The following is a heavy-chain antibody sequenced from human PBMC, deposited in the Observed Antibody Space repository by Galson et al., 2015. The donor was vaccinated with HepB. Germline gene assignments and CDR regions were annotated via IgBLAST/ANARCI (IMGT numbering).Heavy chain of an antibody. CDR3: ARALRGYAFDI. J-gene: IGHJ3*02. D-gene: IGHD1-1*01. Sequence: SLRLSCAASGFTVSSNYMIWVRQAPGKGLEWVSIIYTGGSSYNADSVKGRFTISRDNSKNTLYLQMNSLRAEDTAVYYCARALRGYAFDIWGQGTMVTVSS. CDR1: GFTVSSNY. CDR2: IYTGGSS. V-gene: IGHV3-66*01.